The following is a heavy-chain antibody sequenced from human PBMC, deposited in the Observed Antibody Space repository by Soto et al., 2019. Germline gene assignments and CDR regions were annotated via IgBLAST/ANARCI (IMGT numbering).Heavy chain of an antibody. CDR3: ARDIVVVPAASRYYYYGMDV. CDR2: IWYDGSNK. Sequence: QVQLVESGGGVVQPGRSLRLSCAASGFTFSSYGMHWVRQAPGKGLEWVAVIWYDGSNKYYADSVKGRFTISRDNSKNTLYLQMNSRRAEDTAVYYCARDIVVVPAASRYYYYGMDVWGQGTTVTVSS. CDR1: GFTFSSYG. J-gene: IGHJ6*02. V-gene: IGHV3-33*01. D-gene: IGHD2-2*01.